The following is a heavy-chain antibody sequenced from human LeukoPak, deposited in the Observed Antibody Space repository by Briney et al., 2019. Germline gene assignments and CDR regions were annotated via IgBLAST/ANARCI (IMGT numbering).Heavy chain of an antibody. CDR3: ARVGRRQPIAACPIDY. Sequence: SESLSLTCAVYGGSFSGYYWSWISQPPGKGLGWIGEINHSGSTNYNPSLKSRVTISVDTSKNQISLKLSSVNAADTAVYYCARVGRRQPIAACPIDYWGQGTLVTVSS. CDR1: GGSFSGYY. J-gene: IGHJ4*02. CDR2: INHSGST. D-gene: IGHD6-6*01. V-gene: IGHV4-34*01.